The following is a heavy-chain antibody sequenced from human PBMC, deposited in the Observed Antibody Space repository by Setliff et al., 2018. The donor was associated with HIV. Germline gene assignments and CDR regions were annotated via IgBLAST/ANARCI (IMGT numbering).Heavy chain of an antibody. J-gene: IGHJ5*02. D-gene: IGHD3-22*01. V-gene: IGHV1-2*02. Sequence: ASVKVSCKASGYTFTGYYMHWVRQAPGQGLEWMGWINPNSGGTNYAQKFQGRVTMTRDTSISTAYMELSRPRSDDTAVYYCARQAQPLYYYDSSGPTGGDWFDPWGQGTLVTVSS. CDR3: ARQAQPLYYYDSSGPTGGDWFDP. CDR1: GYTFTGYY. CDR2: INPNSGGT.